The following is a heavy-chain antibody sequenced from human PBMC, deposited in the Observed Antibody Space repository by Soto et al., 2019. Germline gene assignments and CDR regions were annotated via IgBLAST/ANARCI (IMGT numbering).Heavy chain of an antibody. J-gene: IGHJ6*02. D-gene: IGHD3-3*01. CDR3: ARQMPTDLPYYYGMDV. CDR2: IYPGDSDT. CDR1: GYSFTSYW. V-gene: IGHV5-51*01. Sequence: GESLKISCKGSGYSFTSYWIGWVRQMPGKGLEWMGIIYPGDSDTRYSPSSQGQVTISADKSISTAYLQWSSLKASDTAMYYCARQMPTDLPYYYGMDVWGQGTTVTVSS.